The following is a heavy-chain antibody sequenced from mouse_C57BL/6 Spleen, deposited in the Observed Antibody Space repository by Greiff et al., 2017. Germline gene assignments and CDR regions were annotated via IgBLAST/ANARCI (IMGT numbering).Heavy chain of an antibody. CDR1: GYAFSSSW. J-gene: IGHJ1*03. V-gene: IGHV1-82*01. D-gene: IGHD2-3*01. CDR2: IYPGDGDT. CDR3: ARYYDGYYRYFDV. Sequence: QVQLQQSGPELVKPGASVKISCKASGYAFSSSWMNWVKQRPGKGLEWIGRIYPGDGDTNYNGKFKGKATLTAAKSSSTAYMQLSSLTSEDSAVYFCARYYDGYYRYFDVWGTGTTVTVSS.